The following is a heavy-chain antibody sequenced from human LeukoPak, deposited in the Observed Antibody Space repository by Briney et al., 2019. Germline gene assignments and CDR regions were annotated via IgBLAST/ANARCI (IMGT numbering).Heavy chain of an antibody. CDR3: AKHNRRGIAAAGTGDWFDY. J-gene: IGHJ4*02. CDR2: ISGSGGST. D-gene: IGHD6-13*01. CDR1: GFTFSSYA. Sequence: GGSLRLSCAASGFTFSSYAMSWVRQAPGKGLEWVSAISGSGGSTYYADSVKGRFTISRDNSKNTLYLQMNSLRAEDTAVHYCAKHNRRGIAAAGTGDWFDYWGQGTLVTVSS. V-gene: IGHV3-23*01.